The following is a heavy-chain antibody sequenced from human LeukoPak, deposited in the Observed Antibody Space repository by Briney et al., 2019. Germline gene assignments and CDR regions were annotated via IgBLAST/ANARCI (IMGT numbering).Heavy chain of an antibody. CDR2: ISTYNGNT. D-gene: IGHD3-3*01. J-gene: IGHJ4*02. Sequence: ASVKVSCKASGYTFNSYDISWVRQAPGQGLEWMAWISTYNGNTNYALKVQGRATMTTDTSTSTAYMELRSLRSDDTAVYYCARVLRYDFWSAYYFDYWGQGTLVAVSS. CDR1: GYTFNSYD. CDR3: ARVLRYDFWSAYYFDY. V-gene: IGHV1-18*01.